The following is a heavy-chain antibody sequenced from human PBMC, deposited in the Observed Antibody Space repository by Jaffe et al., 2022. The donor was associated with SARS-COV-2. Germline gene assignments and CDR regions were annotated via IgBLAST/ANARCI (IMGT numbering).Heavy chain of an antibody. CDR2: ITGSGGST. D-gene: IGHD4-17*01. Sequence: EVQLLESGGGLVQPGGSLRLSCADSGLAFSTYAMSWVRQAPGKGLEWVSAITGSGGSTYYAVSVQGRFTISRDNSRNTVFLQMNSLRTEDTAVYYCTKDDTVTIGGDSYGMDVWGQGTTVTVSS. CDR3: TKDDTVTIGGDSYGMDV. J-gene: IGHJ6*02. V-gene: IGHV3-23*01. CDR1: GLAFSTYA.